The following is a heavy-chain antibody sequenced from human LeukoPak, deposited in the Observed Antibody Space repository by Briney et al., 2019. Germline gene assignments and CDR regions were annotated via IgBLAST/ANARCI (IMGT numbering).Heavy chain of an antibody. CDR1: GFTFSNYW. Sequence: PGGSLRLSCAASGFTFSNYWMHWVRQAPGKGLVWVSRINSDGSYINYADSVKGRFTISRDNAKNTLYRQMNSLRAEDTAVYYCARVSAVVSLYYFDYWGQGTLVTVSS. CDR2: INSDGSYI. J-gene: IGHJ4*02. D-gene: IGHD2-15*01. CDR3: ARVSAVVSLYYFDY. V-gene: IGHV3-74*01.